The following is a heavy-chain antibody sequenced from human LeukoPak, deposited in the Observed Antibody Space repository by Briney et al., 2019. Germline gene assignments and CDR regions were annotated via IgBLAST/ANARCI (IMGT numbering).Heavy chain of an antibody. CDR3: ARYDSSGLDY. V-gene: IGHV4-59*08. CDR1: GGSISSYY. D-gene: IGHD3-22*01. J-gene: IGHJ4*02. CDR2: VYYSGST. Sequence: SETLSLTCTVSGGSISSYYWCWMRQPPGKGLEWIGYVYYSGSTKYNPSLKSRVSISVDTSKNQFSLKLSSVTAADTAVYYCARYDSSGLDYWGQGTLVTVSS.